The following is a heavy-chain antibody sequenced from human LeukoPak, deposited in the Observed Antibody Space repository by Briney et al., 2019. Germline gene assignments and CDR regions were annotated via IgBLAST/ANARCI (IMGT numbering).Heavy chain of an antibody. CDR3: ATGTNGAFDI. D-gene: IGHD1/OR15-1a*01. CDR1: GGSISSYY. V-gene: IGHV4-59*01. J-gene: IGHJ3*02. Sequence: SETLSLTCTVSGGSISSYYWSWIRQPPGKGLEWIGYIYYSGSTNYNPSLKSRVTISVDTSKNQFSLKRSSVTAADTAVYYCATGTNGAFDIWGQGTMVTVSS. CDR2: IYYSGST.